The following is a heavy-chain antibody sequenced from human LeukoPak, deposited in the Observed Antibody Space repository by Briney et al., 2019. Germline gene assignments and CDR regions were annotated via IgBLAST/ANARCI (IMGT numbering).Heavy chain of an antibody. CDR1: GGSFSGYY. J-gene: IGHJ3*02. CDR3: ARSKDAFDI. Sequence: SETLSLTCAVYGGSFSGYYWSWIRQPPGKGLEWIGEINHSGSTNYNPSLKSRVTISVDTSKNQFSLKLSPVTAADTAVYYCARSKDAFDIWGQGTMVTVSS. V-gene: IGHV4-34*01. CDR2: INHSGST.